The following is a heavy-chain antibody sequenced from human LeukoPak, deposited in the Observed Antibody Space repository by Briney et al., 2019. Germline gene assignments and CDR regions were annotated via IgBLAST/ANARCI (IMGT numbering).Heavy chain of an antibody. D-gene: IGHD3-3*01. CDR2: IYHSGST. Sequence: PSXTLSLTCTVSGGSISSGDYYWSWIRQPPGKGLEWIGYIYHSGSTYYNPSLKSRVTISVNTSKNQFSLKLSSVTAADMAVYYCARANYDFWSGYYFWFDHWGQGTLVTVSS. J-gene: IGHJ5*02. CDR3: ARANYDFWSGYYFWFDH. V-gene: IGHV4-30-4*08. CDR1: GGSISSGDYY.